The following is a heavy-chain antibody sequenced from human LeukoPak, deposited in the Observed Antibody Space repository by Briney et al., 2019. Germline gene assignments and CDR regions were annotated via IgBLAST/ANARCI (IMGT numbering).Heavy chain of an antibody. CDR3: ARGRGYNPHAFDI. CDR2: IYYSGST. V-gene: IGHV4-59*01. J-gene: IGHJ3*02. D-gene: IGHD5-18*01. Sequence: SETLSLTCTVSGVSISSYYWSWIRQPPGKGLEWIGYIYYSGSTNYNPSLKSRVTISVDTSKNQFSLKLSSVTAADTAVYYCARGRGYNPHAFDIWGQGTMVTVSS. CDR1: GVSISSYY.